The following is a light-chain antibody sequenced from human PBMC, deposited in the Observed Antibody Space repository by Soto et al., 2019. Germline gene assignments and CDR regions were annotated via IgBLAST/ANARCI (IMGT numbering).Light chain of an antibody. CDR3: QQYNNWPRT. Sequence: EIVMTQSPATLSVSPGERATLSCRASQSVSGNLAWYQQKPGQAPRLLIYGASTRATGIPARFSGSGSGTEFTLTISSPQSEDFVVYYCQQYNNWPRTFGQGTKVEIK. V-gene: IGKV3-15*01. CDR2: GAS. CDR1: QSVSGN. J-gene: IGKJ1*01.